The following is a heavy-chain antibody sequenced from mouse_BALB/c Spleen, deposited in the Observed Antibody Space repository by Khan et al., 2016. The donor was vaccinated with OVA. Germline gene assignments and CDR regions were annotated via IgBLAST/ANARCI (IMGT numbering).Heavy chain of an antibody. Sequence: EVQLQESGPGLVKPSQSLSLTCTVTGYSITSDYAWNWIRQFPGNKLEWMGYISYSGRTSYNPSLQSRISVTRHTSKNQFFLQLNSVTTEDTATYYGAMGRTYWGQGTLVTVSA. CDR3: AMGRTY. D-gene: IGHD4-1*01. CDR1: GYSITSDYA. V-gene: IGHV3-2*02. CDR2: ISYSGRT. J-gene: IGHJ3*01.